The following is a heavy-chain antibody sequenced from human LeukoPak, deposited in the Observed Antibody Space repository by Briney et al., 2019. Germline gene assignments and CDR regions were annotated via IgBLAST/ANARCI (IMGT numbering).Heavy chain of an antibody. V-gene: IGHV4-4*07. CDR1: GGSISSYY. Sequence: MTSETLSLTCTVSGGSISSYYWSWIRQPAGKGLEWIGRIYTSGSTNYNPSLKSRVTMSVDTSKNQFSLKLSSVTAADTAVYYCAREEIAVADEAFDILGQGTMVTVSS. CDR2: IYTSGST. J-gene: IGHJ3*02. D-gene: IGHD6-19*01. CDR3: AREEIAVADEAFDI.